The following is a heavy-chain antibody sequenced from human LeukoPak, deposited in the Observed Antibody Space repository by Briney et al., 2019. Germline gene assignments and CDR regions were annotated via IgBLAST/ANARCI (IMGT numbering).Heavy chain of an antibody. D-gene: IGHD3-22*01. V-gene: IGHV3-15*01. CDR2: IKSKTNGGTT. J-gene: IGHJ4*02. CDR1: GFTFSNAW. Sequence: PGGSLRLSCAASGFTFSNAWMSWVRQAPGKGLEWVGRIKSKTNGGTTDYAAPVEGRFTISRDDSKNTLYLQMNSLKTEDTAVYYCTATYYYDTRGSITQANFDYWGQGTLVTVSS. CDR3: TATYYYDTRGSITQANFDY.